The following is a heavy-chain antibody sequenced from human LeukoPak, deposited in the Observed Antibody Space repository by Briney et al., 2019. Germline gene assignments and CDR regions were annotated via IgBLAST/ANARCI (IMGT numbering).Heavy chain of an antibody. CDR2: IGTLADT. CDR3: ATGLSRGWSYAFDI. D-gene: IGHD6-19*01. Sequence: GGSLRLSRAASGFTFSRHDMHWVRQVIGKGLEWVSAIGTLADTFYPDSVKGRFTISRDNAKSSLYLQMNSLEAGDTAIYYCATGLSRGWSYAFDIWGHGTMVTVSS. J-gene: IGHJ3*02. CDR1: GFTFSRHD. V-gene: IGHV3-13*01.